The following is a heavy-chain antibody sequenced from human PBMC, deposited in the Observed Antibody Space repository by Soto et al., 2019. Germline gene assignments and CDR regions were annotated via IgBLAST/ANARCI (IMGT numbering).Heavy chain of an antibody. CDR3: ARGPENTHYDFWSGRWSYYYYYGMDV. J-gene: IGHJ6*02. CDR1: GVSFSDYY. D-gene: IGHD3-3*01. Sequence: PSLTLSLTCAVYGVSFSDYYWSLLRQPPGKGLEWIGEINHSGSTNYNPSLKSRVTISVDTSKNQFSLKLSSVTAADTAVYYCARGPENTHYDFWSGRWSYYYYYGMDVWGQGTTVTVSS. CDR2: INHSGST. V-gene: IGHV4-34*01.